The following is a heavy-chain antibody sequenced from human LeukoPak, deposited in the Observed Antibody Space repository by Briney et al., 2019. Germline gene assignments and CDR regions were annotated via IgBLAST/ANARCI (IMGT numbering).Heavy chain of an antibody. CDR2: INANSGGT. D-gene: IGHD3-10*01. CDR3: ARDGSGSPYDAFDI. Sequence: ASVKVSCKASGYTFTGYYMRWVRQAPGPGLEWMGWINANSGGTNYAQKFQGRVTMTRDTSISTAYMELSRLTSDDTAVYYCARDGSGSPYDAFDIWGQGTMVTVSS. J-gene: IGHJ3*02. CDR1: GYTFTGYY. V-gene: IGHV1-2*02.